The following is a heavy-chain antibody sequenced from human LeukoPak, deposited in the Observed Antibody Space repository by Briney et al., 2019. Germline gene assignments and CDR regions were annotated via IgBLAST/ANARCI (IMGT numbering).Heavy chain of an antibody. J-gene: IGHJ4*02. CDR3: ARDPLYNWNDFLDY. Sequence: GGSLRLSCAASGFTFSSYGMHWVRQAPGKGLEWVAVIWYDGSNKYYADSVKGRFTISRDNSKNTLYLQMNSLRAEDTAVYYCARDPLYNWNDFLDYWGQGTLVTVSS. CDR2: IWYDGSNK. CDR1: GFTFSSYG. D-gene: IGHD1-20*01. V-gene: IGHV3-33*01.